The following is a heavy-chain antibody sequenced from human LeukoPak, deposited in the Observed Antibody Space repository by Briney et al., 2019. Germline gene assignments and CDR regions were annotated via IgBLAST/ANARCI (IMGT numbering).Heavy chain of an antibody. Sequence: ASVKVSCKASGYTFTSYGISWVRQAPGQGLECMGWISASNGNTNYAQKLQDRVTMTTDISTSTAYMELRSLRSDDTAVYYCARAAGYCSSTSCYVFDYWGQGTLVTVSS. CDR2: ISASNGNT. J-gene: IGHJ4*02. CDR3: ARAAGYCSSTSCYVFDY. CDR1: GYTFTSYG. D-gene: IGHD2-2*01. V-gene: IGHV1-18*01.